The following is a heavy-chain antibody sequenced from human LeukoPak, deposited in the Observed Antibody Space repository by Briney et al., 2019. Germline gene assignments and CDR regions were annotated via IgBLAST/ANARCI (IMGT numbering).Heavy chain of an antibody. CDR2: VKSKADGETI. CDR3: STLTSRGLSDS. D-gene: IGHD1-20*01. V-gene: IGHV3-15*07. Sequence: GGSLRLSCAASGFTFTNAWMNWVRQVPGKGLEWVGRVKSKADGETIDYAAPVKGRFTFSRDDSKNMLYLQMNSLKSEDTAVYYCSTLTSRGLSDSWGQGTLVTVSS. J-gene: IGHJ4*02. CDR1: GFTFTNAW.